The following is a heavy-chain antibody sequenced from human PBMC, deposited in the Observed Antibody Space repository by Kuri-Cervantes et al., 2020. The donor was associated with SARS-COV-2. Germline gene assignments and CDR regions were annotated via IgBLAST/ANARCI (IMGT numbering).Heavy chain of an antibody. Sequence: GGSLRLSGKGCGYRLTSYWISWVRQMPGKGLEWMGRIDPSDSYTNYSPSFQGHVTISADKSISTAYLQWSSLKASDTAMYYCARQGWELFQWSNDFDYWGQGTLVTVSS. CDR3: ARQGWELFQWSNDFDY. CDR1: GYRLTSYW. CDR2: IDPSDSYT. D-gene: IGHD1-26*01. J-gene: IGHJ4*02. V-gene: IGHV5-10-1*01.